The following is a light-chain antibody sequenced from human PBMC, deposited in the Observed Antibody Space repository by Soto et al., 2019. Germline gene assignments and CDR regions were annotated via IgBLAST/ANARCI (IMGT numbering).Light chain of an antibody. Sequence: QSALTQPRSVSGSPGQSVTISCTGTSSDVGGYNYVSWYQQHPGKAPKLMIYDVSKRPSGVPDRFSGSKSGNTASLTISGLQAEDEADYYCCSYADIHVVFGGGTKLTVL. CDR3: CSYADIHVV. CDR1: SSDVGGYNY. J-gene: IGLJ2*01. V-gene: IGLV2-11*01. CDR2: DVS.